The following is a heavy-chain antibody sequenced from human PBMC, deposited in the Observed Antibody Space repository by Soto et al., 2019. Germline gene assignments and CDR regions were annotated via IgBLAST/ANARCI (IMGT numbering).Heavy chain of an antibody. D-gene: IGHD2-15*01. CDR3: ARASGYCSGGSCYWFDP. CDR2: ISAYNGNT. J-gene: IGHJ5*02. V-gene: IGHV1-18*01. Sequence: GASVKVSCKASGYTFTSYGISWVRQAPGQGLEWMGWISAYNGNTNYAQKFQGRVTLTTNTSISTAYMELRSLRSDDTAVYYCARASGYCSGGSCYWFDPWGQGTLVTVSS. CDR1: GYTFTSYG.